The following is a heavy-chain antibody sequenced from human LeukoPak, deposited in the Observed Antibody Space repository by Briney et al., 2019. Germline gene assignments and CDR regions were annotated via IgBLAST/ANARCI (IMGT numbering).Heavy chain of an antibody. J-gene: IGHJ4*02. D-gene: IGHD5-18*01. CDR2: INPNSGGT. V-gene: IGHV1-2*02. CDR3: ARGRGAVDTAMVTAY. CDR1: GYTFTSYG. Sequence: ASVKVSCKASGYTFTSYGISWVRQAPGQGLEWMGWINPNSGGTNYAQKFQGRVTMTRDTSISTAYMELSRLRSDDTAVYYCARGRGAVDTAMVTAYWGQGTLVTVSS.